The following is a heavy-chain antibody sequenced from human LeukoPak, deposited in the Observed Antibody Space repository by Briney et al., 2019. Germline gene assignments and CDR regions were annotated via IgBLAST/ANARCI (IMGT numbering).Heavy chain of an antibody. CDR1: GFTFSSYS. Sequence: GGSLRLSCAASGFTFSSYSMNWVRQAPGKGLEWVSSISSSSSYIYYADSVKGRFTISRDDSKNTLYLQMTGLRVDDTAIYYCVRGNGNVGGRLDPWGQGAWVIVSS. D-gene: IGHD1-1*01. CDR3: VRGNGNVGGRLDP. CDR2: ISSSSSYI. J-gene: IGHJ5*02. V-gene: IGHV3-21*01.